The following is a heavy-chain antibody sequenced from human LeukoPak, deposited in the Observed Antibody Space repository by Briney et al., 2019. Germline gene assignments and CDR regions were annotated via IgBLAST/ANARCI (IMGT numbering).Heavy chain of an antibody. CDR3: ARDWFGESRASHLINWFDP. V-gene: IGHV4-4*07. D-gene: IGHD3-10*01. CDR2: IYTSGST. Sequence: SETLSLTCTVSGGSINSYYWGWIRQPAGKGLEWIGRIYTSGSTNYNPSLKSRVTMSVDTSKNQFSLKLSSVTAAATAVYYCARDWFGESRASHLINWFDPCGQGTLVTVSS. CDR1: GGSINSYY. J-gene: IGHJ5*02.